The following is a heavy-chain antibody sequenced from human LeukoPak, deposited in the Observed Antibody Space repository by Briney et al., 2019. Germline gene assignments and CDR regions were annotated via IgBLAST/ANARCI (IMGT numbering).Heavy chain of an antibody. CDR3: ARGAAHSYGYFSDY. D-gene: IGHD4-17*01. V-gene: IGHV3-48*01. CDR2: ISTSSNTI. Sequence: GGSLRLSCAASGFIFSDYSMSWIRQAPGKGLEWLSFISTSSNTIYYADSAKGRFTVSRDNAKNSLFLQMNSLRPEDTATYYCARGAAHSYGYFSDYWGQGILVGVSS. J-gene: IGHJ4*02. CDR1: GFIFSDYS.